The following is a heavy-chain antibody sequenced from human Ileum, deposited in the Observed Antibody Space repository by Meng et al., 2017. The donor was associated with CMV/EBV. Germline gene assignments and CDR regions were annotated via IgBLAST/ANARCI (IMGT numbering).Heavy chain of an antibody. CDR2: ISAYNGNT. Sequence: ASVKVSCKASGYTFTSYGISWVRQAPGQGLEWMGWISAYNGNTNYAQKLQGRVTMTTNTSTSTAYMELRSLRSDDTTVYYCARFIYGSGSYSRSPFDYWGQGTLVTVSS. CDR1: GYTFTSYG. CDR3: ARFIYGSGSYSRSPFDY. D-gene: IGHD3-10*01. V-gene: IGHV1-18*01. J-gene: IGHJ4*02.